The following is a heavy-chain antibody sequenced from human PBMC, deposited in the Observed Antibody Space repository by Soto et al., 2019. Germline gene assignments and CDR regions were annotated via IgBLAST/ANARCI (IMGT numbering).Heavy chain of an antibody. V-gene: IGHV3-23*01. J-gene: IGHJ6*02. CDR2: ISGSGGST. CDR1: GFTFSSYA. Sequence: GGSLRLSCAASGFTFSSYAMSWVRQAPGKGLEWVSAISGSGGSTYYADSVKGRFTISRDNSKNTLYLQMNSLRADDTAVYYCARDGKHMVRGVASYGMDVWGQGTTVTVSS. CDR3: ARDGKHMVRGVASYGMDV. D-gene: IGHD3-10*01.